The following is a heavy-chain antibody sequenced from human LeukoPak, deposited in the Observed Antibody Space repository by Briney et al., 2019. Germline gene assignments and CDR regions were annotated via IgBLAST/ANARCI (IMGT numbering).Heavy chain of an antibody. V-gene: IGHV1-46*01. D-gene: IGHD5-24*01. Sequence: ASVKVSCTASGGTFSSYAISWVRQAPGQGLEWMGLINPSGGSTNYAQKFQGRVTMTRDTSTSTVYMELSSLRSDDTAVYYCARVLNGYNIRDYFDYWGQGTLVTVSS. J-gene: IGHJ4*02. CDR2: INPSGGST. CDR1: GGTFSSYA. CDR3: ARVLNGYNIRDYFDY.